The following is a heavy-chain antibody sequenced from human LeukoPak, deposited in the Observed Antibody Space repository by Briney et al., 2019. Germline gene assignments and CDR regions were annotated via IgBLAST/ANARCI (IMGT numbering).Heavy chain of an antibody. CDR1: GFTFSSYA. CDR3: AKNSRPSLWFGELFVDY. CDR2: ISGSGGST. Sequence: GGSLRLSCAASGFTFSSYAMSWVRQAPGKGLEWVSAISGSGGSTYYADSVKGRFTISRDNSKNTLYLQMNSLRAEDTAVYYCAKNSRPSLWFGELFVDYWGQGTLVTVSS. V-gene: IGHV3-23*01. D-gene: IGHD3-10*01. J-gene: IGHJ4*02.